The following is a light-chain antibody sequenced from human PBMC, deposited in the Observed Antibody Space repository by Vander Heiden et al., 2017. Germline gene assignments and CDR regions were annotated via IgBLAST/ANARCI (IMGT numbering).Light chain of an antibody. V-gene: IGLV2-23*01. J-gene: IGLJ2*01. CDR2: EGS. CDR1: SSDVGSYNL. Sequence: QSALTQPASVSRSPGQSITISCTGTSSDVGSYNLVSWYQHHPGKAPKLMIYEGSKRPSGVSNRFSGSKSGNTASLTISGLQAEDEADYYCCSYAGSNVVFGGGTKLTVL. CDR3: CSYAGSNVV.